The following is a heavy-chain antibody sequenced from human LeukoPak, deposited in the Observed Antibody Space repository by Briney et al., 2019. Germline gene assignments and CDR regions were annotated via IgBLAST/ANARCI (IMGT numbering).Heavy chain of an antibody. CDR1: GGTFSSYA. J-gene: IGHJ4*02. CDR3: ARESSTDWLLYIPTYFDY. D-gene: IGHD3/OR15-3a*01. CDR2: IIPILGIA. V-gene: IGHV1-69*04. Sequence: SVKVSCKAPGGTFSSYAISWVRQAPGQGLEWMGRIIPILGIANYAQKFQGRVSITADKSTSTAYMELSSLRSEDTAVYYCARESSTDWLLYIPTYFDYWGQGTLVTVSS.